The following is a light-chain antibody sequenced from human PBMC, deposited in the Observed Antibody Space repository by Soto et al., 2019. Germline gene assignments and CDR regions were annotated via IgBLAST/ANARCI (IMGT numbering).Light chain of an antibody. J-gene: IGKJ1*01. CDR1: KSVTSRY. CDR2: GAS. Sequence: EIVLTQSPGTLSLSPGERATLSCRASKSVTSRYLAWYQQKPGQAPRLLIFGASIRDTGIPDRFSGSGSGTDFTLTISRLEPEDFAVYYCQQYGSSPGTFGQGNKVEIK. CDR3: QQYGSSPGT. V-gene: IGKV3-20*01.